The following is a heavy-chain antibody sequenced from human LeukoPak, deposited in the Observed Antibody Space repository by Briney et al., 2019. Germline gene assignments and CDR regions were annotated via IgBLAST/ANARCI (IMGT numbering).Heavy chain of an antibody. Sequence: SETLSPTCTVSGGSISDYYWSWIRQPAGKGLEWIGRISTSGNTDYDSSLRSRVTISVDKSQNQFSLNLSSVTAADTAVYYCARGRACSNGVCPYYYYYYMDVWGKGTTVTVSS. J-gene: IGHJ6*03. CDR2: ISTSGNT. CDR3: ARGRACSNGVCPYYYYYYMDV. V-gene: IGHV4-4*07. D-gene: IGHD2-8*01. CDR1: GGSISDYY.